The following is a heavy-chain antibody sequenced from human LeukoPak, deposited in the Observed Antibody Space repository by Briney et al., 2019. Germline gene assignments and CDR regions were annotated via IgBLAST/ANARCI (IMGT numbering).Heavy chain of an antibody. D-gene: IGHD3-22*01. V-gene: IGHV1-2*02. CDR3: AEYYYDSSGNSGVAFDI. Sequence: GASVKVSCKASGYTFTGYYMHWVRQAPGKGLEWMGWINPNSGGTNYAQKFQSRVTMTRDTSISTAYMELSRLRSDDTAVYYCAEYYYDSSGNSGVAFDIWGQGTMVTVSS. J-gene: IGHJ3*02. CDR2: INPNSGGT. CDR1: GYTFTGYY.